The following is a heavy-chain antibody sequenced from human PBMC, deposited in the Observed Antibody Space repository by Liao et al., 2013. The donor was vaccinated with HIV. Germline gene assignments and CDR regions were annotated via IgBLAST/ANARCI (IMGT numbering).Heavy chain of an antibody. J-gene: IGHJ4*02. D-gene: IGHD3-10*01. CDR1: GGSISSGGYS. CDR3: ARTIYYGSGSYYNPRYYFDY. Sequence: QLQLQESGSGLVKPSQTLSLTCAVSGGSISSGGYSWSWIRQPPGKGLEWIGYIYHSGSTYYNPSLKSRVTISVDRSKNQFSLKLSSVTAADTAVYYCARTIYYGSGSYYNPRYYFDYWGQGTLVTVSS. CDR2: IYHSGST. V-gene: IGHV4-30-2*01.